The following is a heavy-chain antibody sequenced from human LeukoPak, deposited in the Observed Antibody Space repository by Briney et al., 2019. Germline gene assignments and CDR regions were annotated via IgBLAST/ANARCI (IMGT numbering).Heavy chain of an antibody. CDR1: GFTFNRYS. CDR2: ISSSGTGI. D-gene: IGHD5-18*01. Sequence: GGSLRLSCAASGFTFNRYSMNWVRQAPGKGLEWVAYISSSGTGIYYADSVKGRFAISRDNAKNSVYLQMNSLRGEDTAVYHCACSYRETQLYYFDYWGQGNLVSV. CDR3: ACSYRETQLYYFDY. V-gene: IGHV3-48*01. J-gene: IGHJ4*02.